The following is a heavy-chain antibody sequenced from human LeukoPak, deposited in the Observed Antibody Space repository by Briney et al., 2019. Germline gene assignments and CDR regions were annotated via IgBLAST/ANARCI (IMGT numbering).Heavy chain of an antibody. CDR1: GFTVSSNY. Sequence: GGSLRLSCAASGFTVSSNYMSWVRQAPGKGLEWVSVIYSGGSTYYADSVKGRFTISRDNSKSTLYLQMNSLRAEDTAVYYCARLDYGDYVGAFDIWGQGTMVTVSS. CDR3: ARLDYGDYVGAFDI. D-gene: IGHD4-17*01. CDR2: IYSGGST. J-gene: IGHJ3*02. V-gene: IGHV3-53*01.